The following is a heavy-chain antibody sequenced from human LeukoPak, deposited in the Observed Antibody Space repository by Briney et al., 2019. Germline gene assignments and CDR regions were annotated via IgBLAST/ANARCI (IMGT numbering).Heavy chain of an antibody. CDR2: IIPIFGTA. J-gene: IGHJ6*03. Sequence: SVKVSCKASGGTFSSYAISWVRQAPGQGLEWMGGIIPIFGTANYAQKFQGRVTITADESTSTAYMELSSLRSEDTAVYYCASPRRIADRPLYYYYMDVWGKGTTVTVSS. CDR3: ASPRRIADRPLYYYYMDV. V-gene: IGHV1-69*13. D-gene: IGHD6-6*01. CDR1: GGTFSSYA.